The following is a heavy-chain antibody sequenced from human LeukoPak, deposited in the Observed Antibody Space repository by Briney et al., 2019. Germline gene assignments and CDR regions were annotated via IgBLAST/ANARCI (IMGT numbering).Heavy chain of an antibody. Sequence: GGSLRLSCAASGFTFSSYTMHWVRQAPGQGLEWVAIMSYDGSNKYYADSVKGRFTISRDNSKNTLYLQMNSLRAEDTAVYYCAKDYAAAGIFDYWGQGTLVTVSS. CDR3: AKDYAAAGIFDY. J-gene: IGHJ4*02. V-gene: IGHV3-30-3*01. CDR2: MSYDGSNK. CDR1: GFTFSSYT. D-gene: IGHD6-13*01.